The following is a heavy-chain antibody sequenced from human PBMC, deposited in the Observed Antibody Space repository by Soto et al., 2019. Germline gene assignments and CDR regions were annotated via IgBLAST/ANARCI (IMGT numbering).Heavy chain of an antibody. CDR3: ARVRGYCSGGSCYLDAFDI. Sequence: QVQLVQSGAEVKKPGASVKVSCKASGYTFTGYYMHWVRQAPGQGLERMGWINPNSGGTNYAQKFQGWVTMTRDTSISTAYMELSRLRSDDTAVYYCARVRGYCSGGSCYLDAFDIWGQGTMVTVSS. V-gene: IGHV1-2*04. CDR2: INPNSGGT. D-gene: IGHD2-15*01. CDR1: GYTFTGYY. J-gene: IGHJ3*02.